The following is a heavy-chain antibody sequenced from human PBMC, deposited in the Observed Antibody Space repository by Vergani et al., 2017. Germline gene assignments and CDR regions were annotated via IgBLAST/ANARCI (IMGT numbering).Heavy chain of an antibody. CDR2: IYYSGST. CDR3: ARDFAYCSGGSCYLWFDP. V-gene: IGHV4-30-4*01. CDR1: GGSISSGDYY. Sequence: QVQLQESGPGLVKPSQTLSLTCTVSGGSISSGDYYWSWIRQPPGKGLEWIGYIYYSGSTYYNPSLKSRVTISVDTSKNQFSLKLSSVTAADTAVYYCARDFAYCSGGSCYLWFDPWGQGTLVTVSS. J-gene: IGHJ5*02. D-gene: IGHD2-15*01.